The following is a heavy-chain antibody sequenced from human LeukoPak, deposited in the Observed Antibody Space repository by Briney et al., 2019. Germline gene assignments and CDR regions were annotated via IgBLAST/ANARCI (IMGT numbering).Heavy chain of an antibody. V-gene: IGHV3-21*01. CDR2: VSSSSSYI. Sequence: GGSLRLSCAASGFTFSSYSMNWVRQAPGKGLEWVSSVSSSSSYIYYADSAKGRFTISRDNAKNSLYLQMNSLRAEDTAVYYCARAPDPQQLVRRYYYYMDVWGKGTTVTVSS. CDR3: ARAPDPQQLVRRYYYYMDV. J-gene: IGHJ6*03. CDR1: GFTFSSYS. D-gene: IGHD6-13*01.